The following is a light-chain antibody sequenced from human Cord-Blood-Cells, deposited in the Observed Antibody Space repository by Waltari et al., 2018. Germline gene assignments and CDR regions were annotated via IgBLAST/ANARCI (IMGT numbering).Light chain of an antibody. CDR3: QSYDSSLGV. J-gene: IGLJ3*02. CDR2: EDN. V-gene: IGLV6-57*03. CDR1: SGRIASNY. Sequence: NFMLTQPHSVSESPGKTVTISCTRSSGRIASNYVQWYQQRPGSAPTTVIYEDNQRPSGVPDRFSGSIDSSSNSASLTISGLKTEDEADYYCQSYDSSLGVFGGGTKLTVL.